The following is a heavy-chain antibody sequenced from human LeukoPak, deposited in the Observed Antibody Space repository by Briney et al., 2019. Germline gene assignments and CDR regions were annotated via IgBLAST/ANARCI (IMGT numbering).Heavy chain of an antibody. CDR3: ARRAVMRYFDY. D-gene: IGHD2-21*01. CDR1: GGSFSGYY. J-gene: IGHJ4*02. V-gene: IGHV4-34*01. CDR2: INHSGST. Sequence: SSETLSLTCAVYGGSFSGYYWSWIRQPPGKGLEWIGEINHSGSTNYNPSLKSRVTISVDTSKNQFSLKLSSVTAADTAVYYCARRAVMRYFDYWGQGTLVTVSS.